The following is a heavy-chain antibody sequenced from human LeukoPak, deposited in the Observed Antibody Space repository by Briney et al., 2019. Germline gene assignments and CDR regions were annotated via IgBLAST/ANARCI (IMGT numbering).Heavy chain of an antibody. CDR2: IIPIFGTA. CDR3: ARAGFGGNSVSFDY. D-gene: IGHD4-23*01. V-gene: IGHV1-69*13. J-gene: IGHJ4*02. Sequence: GASVKVSCKASGGTFSSYAISWVRQAPGQGLEWMGGIIPIFGTANYEQKFQGRVTITADESTSTAYMELSSLRSEDTAVYYCARAGFGGNSVSFDYWGQGTLVTVSS. CDR1: GGTFSSYA.